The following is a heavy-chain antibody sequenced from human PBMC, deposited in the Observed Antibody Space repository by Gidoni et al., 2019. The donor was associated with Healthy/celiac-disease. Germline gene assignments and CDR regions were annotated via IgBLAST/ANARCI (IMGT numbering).Heavy chain of an antibody. D-gene: IGHD3-22*01. V-gene: IGHV1-46*01. CDR1: GYTFTNYY. J-gene: IGHJ6*02. Sequence: QVQLVQSGAEVKKPGASVKVSCKASGYTFTNYYLHWVRQAPGQGLEWMGIINPSGGSTTYAQKFQGRVTVTRDTSTSTVYMELTSLRSEDTAVYYCARGVTSGYYFSYYYYGMDVWGQGTTVTVSS. CDR3: ARGVTSGYYFSYYYYGMDV. CDR2: INPSGGST.